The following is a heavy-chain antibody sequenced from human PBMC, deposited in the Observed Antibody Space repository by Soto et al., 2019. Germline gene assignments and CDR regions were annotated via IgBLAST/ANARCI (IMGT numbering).Heavy chain of an antibody. Sequence: GGSLRLSCAASGLTFSSYAMSWVRQAPGKGLEWVSAISGSGGSTYYADSVKGRFTISRDNSKNTLYLQMNSLRAEDTAVYYCARDWRRYFISTSCLQARGVPGFFFDYWGQGTLVTVSS. J-gene: IGHJ4*02. V-gene: IGHV3-23*01. CDR2: ISGSGGST. CDR3: ARDWRRYFISTSCLQARGVPGFFFDY. D-gene: IGHD2-2*01. CDR1: GLTFSSYA.